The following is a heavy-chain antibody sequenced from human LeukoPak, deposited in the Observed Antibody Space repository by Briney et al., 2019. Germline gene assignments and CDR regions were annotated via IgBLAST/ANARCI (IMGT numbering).Heavy chain of an antibody. CDR1: GFTFSNYI. CDR2: IKEDGGGK. D-gene: IGHD4-17*01. CDR3: ARDLGMTDGDYVSYFDY. Sequence: GGSLRLSCAASGFTFSNYIMNWVRQAPGKGLEWVANIKEDGGGKYYVDSVRGRFTISRDNAKNSLYLQMNSLRAEDTALYYCARDLGMTDGDYVSYFDYWGQGTLVTVSS. J-gene: IGHJ4*02. V-gene: IGHV3-7*01.